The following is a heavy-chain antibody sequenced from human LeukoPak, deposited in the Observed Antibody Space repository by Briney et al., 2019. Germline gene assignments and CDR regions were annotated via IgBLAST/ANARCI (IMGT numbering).Heavy chain of an antibody. J-gene: IGHJ4*02. CDR3: AKVRGGDFWSGYYTAYFDY. CDR2: IRYDGSNK. D-gene: IGHD3-3*01. CDR1: GFTFSSYG. Sequence: GGSLRLSCAASGFTFSSYGMHWFRQAPGKGLEWVAFIRYDGSNKYYADSVKGRFTISRDNSKNTLYLQMNSLRAEDTAVYYCAKVRGGDFWSGYYTAYFDYWGQGTLVTVSS. V-gene: IGHV3-30*02.